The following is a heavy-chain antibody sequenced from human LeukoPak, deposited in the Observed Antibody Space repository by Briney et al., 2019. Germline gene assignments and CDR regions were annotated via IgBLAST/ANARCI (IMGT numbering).Heavy chain of an antibody. CDR2: IYPGDSDT. J-gene: IGHJ4*02. CDR3: ARRVDSTGPLDY. V-gene: IGHV5-51*01. CDR1: GYSFSSYW. Sequence: GESLQIPCKGSGYSFSSYWIAWVRQMPGKGLEWMGIIYPGDSDTTYSPSFRGQVTISADKSISTAYLQWSSLKASDTAMYYCARRVDSTGPLDYWGQGTLVTVSS. D-gene: IGHD3-22*01.